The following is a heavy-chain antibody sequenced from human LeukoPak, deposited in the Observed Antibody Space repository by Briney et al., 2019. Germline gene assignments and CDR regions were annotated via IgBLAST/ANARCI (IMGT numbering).Heavy chain of an antibody. V-gene: IGHV4-39*01. CDR3: ARRVGSGYWYFDL. J-gene: IGHJ2*01. CDR2: IYYTGSA. CDR1: GGSISRSTSY. Sequence: KPSETLSLTCTVSGGSISRSTSYWGWIRQPPGKGLEWIASIYYTGSAYYNPSLKSRITISVDTSKNQFSLRLSSVTAADTAVYYCARRVGSGYWYFDLWGRGTLVTVSS. D-gene: IGHD2-15*01.